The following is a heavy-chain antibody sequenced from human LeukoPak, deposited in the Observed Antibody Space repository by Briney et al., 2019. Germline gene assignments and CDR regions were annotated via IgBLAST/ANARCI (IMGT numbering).Heavy chain of an antibody. CDR2: IWYDGSNK. CDR3: AREARGSGRDFDY. Sequence: GGSLRLSCAASGFTFSSYGMHWVRQAPGKGLEWVAVIWYDGSNKYYADSVKGRFTISRDDAKNSLYLQMNSLRDEDTAVYFCAREARGSGRDFDYWGQGILVTVSS. V-gene: IGHV3-33*01. CDR1: GFTFSSYG. D-gene: IGHD1-26*01. J-gene: IGHJ4*02.